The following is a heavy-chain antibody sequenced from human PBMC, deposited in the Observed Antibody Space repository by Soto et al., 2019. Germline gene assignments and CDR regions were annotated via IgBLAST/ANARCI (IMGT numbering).Heavy chain of an antibody. Sequence: QVQLQESGPGLVKPSETLSLTCTVSGGSVSSGSYYWSWIRQPPGKGLEWIGYIYYSGSTNYNPSLKSRVTISVDTSKNQFSLKLSSVTAADTAVYYCATASSGRAYIYWGQGTLVTVSS. CDR1: GGSVSSGSYY. D-gene: IGHD3-22*01. CDR2: IYYSGST. CDR3: ATASSGRAYIY. V-gene: IGHV4-61*01. J-gene: IGHJ4*02.